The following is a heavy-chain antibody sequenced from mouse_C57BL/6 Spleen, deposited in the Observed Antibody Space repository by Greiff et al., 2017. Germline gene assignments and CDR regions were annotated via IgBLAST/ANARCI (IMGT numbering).Heavy chain of an antibody. CDR1: GFSFNTYA. CDR2: IRSKSNNYAT. Sequence: EVQLVESGGGLVQPKGSLKLSCAASGFSFNTYAMNWVRQAPGKGLEWVARIRSKSNNYATYYADSVKDRFTISRDDSESMLYLQMNNLKTEDTAMYYCVRLESGTGYAMDYWGQGTSVTVSS. J-gene: IGHJ4*01. D-gene: IGHD4-1*01. CDR3: VRLESGTGYAMDY. V-gene: IGHV10-1*01.